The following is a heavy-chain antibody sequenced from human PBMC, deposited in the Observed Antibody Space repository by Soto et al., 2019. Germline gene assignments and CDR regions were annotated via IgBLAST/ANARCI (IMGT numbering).Heavy chain of an antibody. Sequence: ASVKGSCKASGYTFTTYIIHWVRQAPGQRPEWMGWIDPANGNTKYSQKFQGRVTITRDTSASTAYMELSSLRFEDTAVYYCARDDALDVRNLFASWGQGSRVPXSS. CDR3: ARDDALDVRNLFAS. CDR2: IDPANGNT. V-gene: IGHV1-3*01. J-gene: IGHJ4*02. CDR1: GYTFTTYI. D-gene: IGHD2-2*01.